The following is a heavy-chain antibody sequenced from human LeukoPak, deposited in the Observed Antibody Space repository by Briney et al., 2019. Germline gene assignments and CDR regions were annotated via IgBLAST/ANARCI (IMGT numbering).Heavy chain of an antibody. D-gene: IGHD4-11*01. Sequence: PSETLSLTCAVSGGSISRSNWWSWVRQSPGKGLEWIGEIYDNGSTNYNPSLKSRVTISVDKSKNQFSLKLSSVTAADTAVYYCARAEINDYSRYWGQGIPVIVSA. CDR1: GGSISRSNW. CDR2: IYDNGST. CDR3: ARAEINDYSRY. J-gene: IGHJ4*02. V-gene: IGHV4-4*02.